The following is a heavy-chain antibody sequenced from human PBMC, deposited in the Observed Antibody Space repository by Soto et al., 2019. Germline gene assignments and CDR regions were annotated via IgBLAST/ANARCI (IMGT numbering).Heavy chain of an antibody. Sequence: EVQLVESGGGLVKPGGSLRLSCADSGFTFSSYTMNWVRQAPGKGLEWVASISGTSTYIHYADSVKGRFTISRDNAKKSLYLQMNSLRAEDTAVYYCARVIIVRRGYFDFWGQGTLVTVSS. CDR3: ARVIIVRRGYFDF. J-gene: IGHJ4*02. V-gene: IGHV3-21*01. CDR1: GFTFSSYT. D-gene: IGHD2-2*01. CDR2: ISGTSTYI.